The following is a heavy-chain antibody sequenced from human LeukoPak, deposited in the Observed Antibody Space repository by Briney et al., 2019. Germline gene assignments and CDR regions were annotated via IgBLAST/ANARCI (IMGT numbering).Heavy chain of an antibody. Sequence: GGSLRLSCTASGFTFSSYAMSWVRQAPGKGLEWVSVISGSGGSTYYADSVKGRFTISRDNSKNTLYLQINSLRAEDTAVYYCAKDATMADGYFDYWGQGTLVTVSS. CDR2: ISGSGGST. V-gene: IGHV3-23*01. CDR1: GFTFSSYA. J-gene: IGHJ4*02. D-gene: IGHD3-10*01. CDR3: AKDATMADGYFDY.